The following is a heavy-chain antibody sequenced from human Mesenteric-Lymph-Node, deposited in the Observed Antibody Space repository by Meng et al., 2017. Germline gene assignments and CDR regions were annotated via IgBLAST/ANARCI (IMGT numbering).Heavy chain of an antibody. Sequence: CGVYGGSFSANYWSWVRQPPGKGLEWVGEINHGGSTNYNPSLKSRVTISVDTSRNQFSLKLSSVTAADTAVYYCARDKVGGYSYGYNWFDPWGQGTLVTVSS. V-gene: IGHV4-34*01. CDR1: GGSFSANY. J-gene: IGHJ5*02. CDR3: ARDKVGGYSYGYNWFDP. CDR2: INHGGST. D-gene: IGHD5-18*01.